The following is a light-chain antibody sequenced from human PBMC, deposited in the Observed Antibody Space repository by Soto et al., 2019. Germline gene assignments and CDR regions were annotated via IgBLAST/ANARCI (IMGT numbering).Light chain of an antibody. V-gene: IGLV2-14*01. CDR1: SRDVGGSNY. J-gene: IGLJ1*01. CDR2: EVS. Sequence: QSVLIQPASVPGSPGQSITISCTGTSRDVGGSNYVSWYQHHPHRAPKLLIYEVSYRPSGVSSRFSGSKSGNTASLTISGLQAEDDADYYCSSYTSSNTLEVFGVGTKLTVL. CDR3: SSYTSSNTLEV.